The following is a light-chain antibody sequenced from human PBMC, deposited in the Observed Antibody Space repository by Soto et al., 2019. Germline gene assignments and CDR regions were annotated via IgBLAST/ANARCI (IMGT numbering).Light chain of an antibody. J-gene: IGKJ1*01. CDR1: VTIGNY. V-gene: IGKV3-11*01. Sequence: EIVLTQSPATLSLSPGERATLSCRASVTIGNYLAWYQQRPGQAPRLLIYDASNRATGIPARFSGSGSETDFTLPISSLEPEDFAVYYCQQRRDWPPWTFGQGTRVELK. CDR2: DAS. CDR3: QQRRDWPPWT.